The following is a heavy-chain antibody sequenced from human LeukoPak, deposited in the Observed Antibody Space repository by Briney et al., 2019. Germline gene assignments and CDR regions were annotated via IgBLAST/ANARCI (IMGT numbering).Heavy chain of an antibody. D-gene: IGHD4-11*01. J-gene: IGHJ1*01. CDR1: GFTFSHYG. V-gene: IGHV3-33*06. CDR3: AKDAQRGFDYSNSLQN. Sequence: GGSLRLSCAASGFTFSHYGMHWVRQTPGAGLEWVAVIWSDGSDKYYAKSVKGRFTSSRDNSKNSLFLQMNSLRAEDTAVYYCAKDAQRGFDYSNSLQNWGQGILVTVSS. CDR2: IWSDGSDK.